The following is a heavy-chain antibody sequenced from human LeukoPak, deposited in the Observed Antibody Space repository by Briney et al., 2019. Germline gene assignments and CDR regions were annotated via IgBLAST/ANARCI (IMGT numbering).Heavy chain of an antibody. V-gene: IGHV1-18*01. D-gene: IGHD6-13*01. CDR2: ISAYNGNT. CDR3: ARDSKAAAEDFDD. Sequence: ASVKDSFNSSGYTFPIYGITWVRQAPGQGLEWMGWISAYNGNTNYAQKLQGRVTMTTDTSTSTAYMELRSLRSDDTAVYYCARDSKAAAEDFDDWGPGTLVTVSS. J-gene: IGHJ4*02. CDR1: GYTFPIYG.